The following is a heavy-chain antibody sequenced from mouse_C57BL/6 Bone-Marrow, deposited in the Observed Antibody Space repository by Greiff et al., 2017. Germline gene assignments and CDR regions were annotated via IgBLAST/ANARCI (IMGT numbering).Heavy chain of an antibody. CDR2: IYPGNGDT. Sequence: QVQLQQSGAELVRPGASVKLSCTASGFNIKDAYMHWVKQTPRQGLEWIGAIYPGNGDTSYNQKFKGKATLTVDKSSSTAYMQLSSLTSEDSAVYFCARSYSDYGGQGTTLTVSS. CDR3: ARSYSDY. V-gene: IGHV1-12*01. J-gene: IGHJ2*01. CDR1: GFNIKDAY.